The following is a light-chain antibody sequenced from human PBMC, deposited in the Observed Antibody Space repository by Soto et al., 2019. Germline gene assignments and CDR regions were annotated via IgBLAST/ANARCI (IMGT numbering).Light chain of an antibody. CDR3: QQYYGTPVT. CDR1: QTVFYSSNNKNY. J-gene: IGKJ1*01. CDR2: WAS. Sequence: DIVMTQSPDSLAVSLGERATINCKSSQTVFYSSNNKNYLDWYQQKPGQPPKLLIYWASARDSGVPERFSGSGAGTDFTLTSSSLQAEDVAIYYFQQYYGTPVTFGQGKKVEIK. V-gene: IGKV4-1*01.